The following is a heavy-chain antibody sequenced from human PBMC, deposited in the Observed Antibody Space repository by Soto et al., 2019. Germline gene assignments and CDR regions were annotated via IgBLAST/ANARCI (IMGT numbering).Heavy chain of an antibody. D-gene: IGHD6-13*01. CDR1: GFTFSSYG. V-gene: IGHV3-30*03. CDR3: ARGGGAAAGTYHYYYYYGMDV. Sequence: GGALRLSCAASGFTFSSYGMHWVRQAPGKWLEWVAVISYDGSNKYYADSVKGRFTISRDNSKNTLYLQMGSLRAEDMAVYYCARGGGAAAGTYHYYYYYGMDVWGQGTTVTVSS. J-gene: IGHJ6*02. CDR2: ISYDGSNK.